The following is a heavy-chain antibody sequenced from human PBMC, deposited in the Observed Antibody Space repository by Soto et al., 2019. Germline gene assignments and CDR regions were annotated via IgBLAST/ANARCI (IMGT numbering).Heavy chain of an antibody. CDR1: GYTFTIYA. Sequence: ASVKVSCKASGYTFTIYAMHWVRQAPGQRLEWMGWINAGNGNTKYSQKFQGRVTITRDTSASTAYMELSSLRSEDTAVYYCARDQNNDYGDYGANYYYYYGMDVWGQGTTVTVSS. CDR3: ARDQNNDYGDYGANYYYYYGMDV. CDR2: INAGNGNT. J-gene: IGHJ6*02. V-gene: IGHV1-3*01. D-gene: IGHD4-17*01.